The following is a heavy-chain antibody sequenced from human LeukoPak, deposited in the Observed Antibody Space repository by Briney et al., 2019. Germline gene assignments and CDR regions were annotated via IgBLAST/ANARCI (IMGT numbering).Heavy chain of an antibody. CDR2: ISNNGGYT. J-gene: IGHJ4*02. CDR1: GFTFSSSA. Sequence: PGGSLRLSCAASGFTFSSSAMSWVRQAPGKGLEWVSAISNNGGYTYYADSVQGRFTISRDNSKNTLYLQMNSLRVEDTAVYYCARDRNGYNFDCWGQGTLVTVSS. CDR3: ARDRNGYNFDC. V-gene: IGHV3-23*01. D-gene: IGHD5-24*01.